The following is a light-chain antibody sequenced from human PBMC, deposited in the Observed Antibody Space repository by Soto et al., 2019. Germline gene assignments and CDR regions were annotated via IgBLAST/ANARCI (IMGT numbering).Light chain of an antibody. CDR2: DVS. CDR1: SSDVGGYNY. V-gene: IGLV2-14*01. CDR3: SSYTSSSTGV. Sequence: QSALTQPASVSVSPGQSITISCTGTSSDVGGYNYVSWYQQHPGKAPKLMIYDVSNRPSGVSNRFSGSKSGNTASLTISGLQAEDEADDYCSSYTSSSTGVFGGGTKLTVL. J-gene: IGLJ2*01.